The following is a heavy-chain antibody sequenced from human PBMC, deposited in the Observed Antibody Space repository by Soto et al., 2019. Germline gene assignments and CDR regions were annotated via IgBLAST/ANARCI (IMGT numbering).Heavy chain of an antibody. CDR1: GYTFTSYG. CDR2: ISAYNGNT. V-gene: IGHV1-18*01. CDR3: ARVRESSSWNDYMDV. D-gene: IGHD6-13*01. J-gene: IGHJ6*03. Sequence: ASVKVSCKASGYTFTSYGISWVRQAPGQGLEWMGWISAYNGNTNYAQKLQGRVTMTTDTSTSTAYMELRSLRSDDTAVYYCARVRESSSWNDYMDVWGKGTTVTVSS.